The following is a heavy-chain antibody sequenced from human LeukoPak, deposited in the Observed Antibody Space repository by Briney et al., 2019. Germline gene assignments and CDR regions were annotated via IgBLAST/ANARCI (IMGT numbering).Heavy chain of an antibody. CDR3: TRQIRFSSDAFDI. CDR2: IYYSGST. CDR1: GGSISSYY. Sequence: SETLSLTCTVSGGSISSYYWSWIRQPPGKGLEWIGYIYYSGSTNYNPSLKSRVTVSVDTSKNQFSLRLSSVTAADTAVYYCTRQIRFSSDAFDIWGQGTMVTVSS. D-gene: IGHD3-3*01. V-gene: IGHV4-59*08. J-gene: IGHJ3*02.